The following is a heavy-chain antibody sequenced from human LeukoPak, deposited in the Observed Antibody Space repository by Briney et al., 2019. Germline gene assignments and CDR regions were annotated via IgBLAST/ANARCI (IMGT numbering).Heavy chain of an antibody. D-gene: IGHD5-12*01. CDR1: GFTFSSYA. Sequence: GGSLRLSCAASGFTFSSYAMSWVRQAPGKGLEWVSAISGSGGSTYYADSVKGRFTISGDNSKNTLYLQMNGLRAEDTAVYYCAKDSGYDTYNWFDPWGQGTLVTVSS. V-gene: IGHV3-23*01. CDR3: AKDSGYDTYNWFDP. J-gene: IGHJ5*02. CDR2: ISGSGGST.